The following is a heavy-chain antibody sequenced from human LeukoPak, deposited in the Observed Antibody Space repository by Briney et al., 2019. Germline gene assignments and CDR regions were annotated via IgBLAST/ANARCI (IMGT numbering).Heavy chain of an antibody. J-gene: IGHJ4*02. CDR1: GYSFTSYW. Sequence: GESLKISCQGSGYSFTSYWIGWVRQMPGKRLEWMGIIYPGDSDTRYSPSFQGQVTISADKSISTAYLQWSSLKASDTAMYYCARLAQGSGSYDIKAYFDYWGQGTLVTVSS. CDR3: ARLAQGSGSYDIKAYFDY. D-gene: IGHD1-26*01. V-gene: IGHV5-51*01. CDR2: IYPGDSDT.